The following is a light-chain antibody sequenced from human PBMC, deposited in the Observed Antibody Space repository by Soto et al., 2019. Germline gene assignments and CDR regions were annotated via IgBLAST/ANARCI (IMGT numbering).Light chain of an antibody. V-gene: IGLV2-14*01. J-gene: IGLJ2*01. CDR2: DVS. CDR1: SSDVGGYNY. Sequence: QSALTQPASVSGSPGQSSTISCTGTSSDVGGYNYVSWFQQHPGKAPKLTIYDVSNRPSGVSSRFSGSKSGNTASLTISGLQAEDEADYYCSSYTSISTVVFGGGTKLTVL. CDR3: SSYTSISTVV.